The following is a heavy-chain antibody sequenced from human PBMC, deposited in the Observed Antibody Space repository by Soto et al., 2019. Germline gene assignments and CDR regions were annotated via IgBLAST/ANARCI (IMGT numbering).Heavy chain of an antibody. Sequence: GCMGLSCTSSGEMVDRYGVPWVLKTAGKGLEWVALISYDGTNKYYPDSVKGRFTISRDNPRNMLYLEMNSLSAEDTAMYYCARVPRDFCGRECSSANWGQGTQVTVSS. V-gene: IGHV3-30*03. D-gene: IGHD2-21*01. CDR2: ISYDGTNK. J-gene: IGHJ4*02. CDR3: ARVPRDFCGRECSSAN. CDR1: GEMVDRYG.